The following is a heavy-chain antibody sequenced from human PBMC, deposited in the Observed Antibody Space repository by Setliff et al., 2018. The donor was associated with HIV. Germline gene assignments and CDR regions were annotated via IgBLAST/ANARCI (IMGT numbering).Heavy chain of an antibody. CDR1: GNTFTKYY. J-gene: IGHJ5*02. V-gene: IGHV1-46*01. Sequence: ASVKVSCKASGNTFTKYYMHWVRQAPGQGLEWMGILNPSGSTVSAQKFRGRVTMTRDTSTNTVYMELSGLRAEDTAVYYCARDNGRYFDRGWFDPWGQGALVTVSS. D-gene: IGHD3-9*01. CDR2: LNPSGST. CDR3: ARDNGRYFDRGWFDP.